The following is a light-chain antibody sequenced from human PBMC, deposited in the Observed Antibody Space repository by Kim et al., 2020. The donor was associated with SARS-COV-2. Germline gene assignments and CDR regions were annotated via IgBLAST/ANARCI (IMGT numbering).Light chain of an antibody. CDR1: QSVSSY. CDR3: QQRSNWLLT. V-gene: IGKV3-11*01. J-gene: IGKJ4*01. Sequence: LSPEERATLSCRASQSVSSYFAWYQQKPGQAPRLLIYDASNRATGIPARFSGSGSGTDFTLTISSLEPEDFAVYYCQQRSNWLLTFGGGTKVDIK. CDR2: DAS.